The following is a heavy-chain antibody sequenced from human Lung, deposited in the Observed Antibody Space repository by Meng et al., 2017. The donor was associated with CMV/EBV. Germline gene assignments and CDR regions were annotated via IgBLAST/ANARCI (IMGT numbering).Heavy chain of an antibody. V-gene: IGHV4-4*02. D-gene: IGHD6-19*01. CDR3: ASFPPPGKQWLVTDY. CDR1: GGSISRSNW. Sequence: GPLSEPRPGLVVPSGALSLTRAGSGGSISRSNWWSWVRQPPGKGLELTGEIYHSRSTNYNPSLKSRVPISVDKSKNQFSLKLSSVTAADTAVYYCASFPPPGKQWLVTDYWGQGTLVTVSS. CDR2: IYHSRST. J-gene: IGHJ4*02.